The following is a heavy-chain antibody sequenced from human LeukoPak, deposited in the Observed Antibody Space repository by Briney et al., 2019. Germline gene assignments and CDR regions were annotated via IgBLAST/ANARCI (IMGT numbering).Heavy chain of an antibody. Sequence: GGSLRLSCAASGFTFSNFWMSWVRQAPGTGLEWVAHIKQDESEKYYVDSVKGRFTISRDNAKNSLYLQMNSLRAEDTAVYYCATGSGTYYDYWGQGTLVTVSS. CDR3: ATGSGTYYDY. V-gene: IGHV3-7*01. CDR2: IKQDESEK. J-gene: IGHJ4*02. CDR1: GFTFSNFW. D-gene: IGHD3-10*01.